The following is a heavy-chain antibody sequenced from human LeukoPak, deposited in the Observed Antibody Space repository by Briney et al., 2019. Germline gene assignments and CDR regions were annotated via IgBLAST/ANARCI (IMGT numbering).Heavy chain of an antibody. D-gene: IGHD1-26*01. CDR1: GDSISSGGYY. V-gene: IGHV4-31*03. J-gene: IGHJ3*02. CDR3: GRGGYGGSYTAFDI. Sequence: SQTLSLTCTVSGDSISSGGYYWRWIRQHPGKGLEWIGYIYYSGSTYYNPSLKSRVTISVDTSKKQFSLKLSSVTDADAAVYYCGRGGYGGSYTAFDIWGQGTMVTVSS. CDR2: IYYSGST.